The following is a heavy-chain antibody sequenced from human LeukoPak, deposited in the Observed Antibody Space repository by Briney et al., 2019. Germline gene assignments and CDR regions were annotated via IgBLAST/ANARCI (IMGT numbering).Heavy chain of an antibody. CDR2: IKSKTDGGTT. J-gene: IGHJ4*02. CDR3: STGEKNYYDGSGYYSDFDG. CDR1: GVTFSNAW. Sequence: PGGSLRLSCAASGVTFSNAWMNWVRQAPGKGLEWVGRIKSKTDGGTTDYAAPVKGRFTISRDDSKNTLYLQMNSLKTEDTAVYYCSTGEKNYYDGSGYYSDFDGWGQGTLVTVSS. D-gene: IGHD3-22*01. V-gene: IGHV3-15*01.